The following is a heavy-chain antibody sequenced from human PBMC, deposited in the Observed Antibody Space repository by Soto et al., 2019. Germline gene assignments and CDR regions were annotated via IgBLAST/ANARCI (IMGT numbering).Heavy chain of an antibody. J-gene: IGHJ6*02. Sequence: GWSLRLSCASSVFTFINAWMSWVRQAPGKGLEWVGRIKSKTDGGTTDYAAPVKGRFTISRDDSKNTLYLQMNSLKTEDTAVYYCTATGLGPLNYYYYYYGMDVWGQGTTVTVSS. CDR1: VFTFINAW. CDR2: IKSKTDGGTT. CDR3: TATGLGPLNYYYYYYGMDV. V-gene: IGHV3-15*01. D-gene: IGHD4-4*01.